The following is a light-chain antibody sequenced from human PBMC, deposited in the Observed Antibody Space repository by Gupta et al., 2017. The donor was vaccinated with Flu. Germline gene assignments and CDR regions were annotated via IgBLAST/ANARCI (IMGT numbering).Light chain of an antibody. CDR2: DAS. CDR1: QSVSSD. Sequence: DIVMTQSPATLSVSPGEGATLSCRASQSVSSDLAWYQQKPGQAPRLLIYDASTRATGIPVRFSGSGSGTEFTLTISSLQSEDFAVYYCHQYNHWPETFGQGTRVEIK. V-gene: IGKV3-15*01. J-gene: IGKJ1*01. CDR3: HQYNHWPET.